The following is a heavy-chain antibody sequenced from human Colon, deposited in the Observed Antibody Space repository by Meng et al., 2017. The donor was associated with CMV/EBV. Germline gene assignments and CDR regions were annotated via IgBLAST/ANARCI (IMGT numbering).Heavy chain of an antibody. D-gene: IGHD1-1*01. CDR1: GYAFTSFG. V-gene: IGHV1-18*01. Sequence: QVGGEVKGPGVWVLVCCRASGYAFTSFGINWRRRAPGQGLGWMGWICGSTGYTNRAQKFQGRVTMTTDTSTSTAYLALTSLTSNDTAVYYCARGRPNWSGVLDYWGQGTLVTVSS. CDR2: ICGSTGYT. CDR3: ARGRPNWSGVLDY. J-gene: IGHJ4*02.